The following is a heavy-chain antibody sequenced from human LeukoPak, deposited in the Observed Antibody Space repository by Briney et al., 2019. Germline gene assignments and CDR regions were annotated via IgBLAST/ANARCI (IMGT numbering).Heavy chain of an antibody. CDR3: ARDPYSGTYGNTYYYYMDV. CDR1: GFTFSSYW. V-gene: IGHV3-7*01. J-gene: IGHJ6*03. D-gene: IGHD1-26*01. Sequence: PGGSLRLSCVASGFTFSSYWMSRVRQAPGKGLEWVANIKQDGSENFYVDSVKGRFTISRDNAKNSLYLQMNSLRAEDTAVYYCARDPYSGTYGNTYYYYMDVWGKGTTVTISS. CDR2: IKQDGSEN.